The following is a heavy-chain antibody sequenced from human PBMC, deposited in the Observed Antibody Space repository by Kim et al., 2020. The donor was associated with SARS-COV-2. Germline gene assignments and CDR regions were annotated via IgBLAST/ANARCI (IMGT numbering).Heavy chain of an antibody. CDR2: IYYSGST. D-gene: IGHD1-1*01. Sequence: SETLSLTCTVSGGSISSSSYYWGWIRQPPGKGLEWIGSIYYSGSTYYNPSLKSRVTISVDTSKNQFSLKLSSVTAADTAVYYCARVGRPLGTATFDYWGQGTLVTVSS. CDR1: GGSISSSSYY. CDR3: ARVGRPLGTATFDY. J-gene: IGHJ4*02. V-gene: IGHV4-39*01.